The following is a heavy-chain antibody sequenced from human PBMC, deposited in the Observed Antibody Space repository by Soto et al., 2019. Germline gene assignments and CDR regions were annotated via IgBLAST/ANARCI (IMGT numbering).Heavy chain of an antibody. J-gene: IGHJ6*02. CDR3: ARHDSSSWSRDV. V-gene: IGHV4-39*01. CDR2: IYYSGST. CDR1: GGSISSSSYY. D-gene: IGHD6-13*01. Sequence: QLQLQESGPGLVKPSETLSLTCTVSGGSISSSSYYWGWIRQPPGKGLEWIGSIYYSGSTYYNPSLKSRVTISVDTSKNQFSLKLSSVTAADTAVYYCARHDSSSWSRDVWGQGTTVTVSS.